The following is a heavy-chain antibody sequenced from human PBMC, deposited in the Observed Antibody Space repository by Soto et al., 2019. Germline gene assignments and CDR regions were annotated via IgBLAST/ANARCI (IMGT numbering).Heavy chain of an antibody. D-gene: IGHD3-10*01. CDR3: ARDSLYVSGSYYQDY. CDR2: ISSGSSTI. V-gene: IGHV3-48*01. CDR1: GFTFSSYR. Sequence: EVQLVESGGGLVQPGGSLRLSCAASGFTFSSYRMNWVSQAPGKGLEWGSYISSGSSTIYNADSVKSRFTISRDNAKNSLYLQMNRLRAEDTAVYYCARDSLYVSGSYYQDYWGQGTLVTVSS. J-gene: IGHJ4*02.